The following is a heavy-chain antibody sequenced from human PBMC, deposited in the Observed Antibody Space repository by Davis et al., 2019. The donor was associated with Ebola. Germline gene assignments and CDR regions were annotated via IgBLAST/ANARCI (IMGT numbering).Heavy chain of an antibody. V-gene: IGHV3-49*04. CDR2: IRTKAFGGAT. CDR3: TRSYDSSRYYPGYFQH. CDR1: GFTFGDYA. J-gene: IGHJ1*01. D-gene: IGHD3-22*01. Sequence: PGGSLRLSCSASGFTFGDYALSWVRQAPGKGLEWVGFIRTKAFGGATQYAASVKGRFTISRDDSKNIAYLQMNSLKTEDTALYYCTRSYDSSRYYPGYFQHWGQGTLVTVSS.